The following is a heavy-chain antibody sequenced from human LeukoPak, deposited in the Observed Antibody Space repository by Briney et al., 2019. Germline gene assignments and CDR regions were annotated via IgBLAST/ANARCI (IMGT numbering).Heavy chain of an antibody. CDR1: GGSISSYY. CDR3: ARDRNYYDSSGYHRVDY. V-gene: IGHV3-11*04. CDR2: ISSSGITI. Sequence: LSLTCTVSGGSISSYYWSWIRQAPGKGLEWVSYISSSGITIYYADSVKGRFTISRDNAKNSLYLQMNSLRAEDTAVYYCARDRNYYDSSGYHRVDYWGQGTLVTVSS. J-gene: IGHJ4*02. D-gene: IGHD3-22*01.